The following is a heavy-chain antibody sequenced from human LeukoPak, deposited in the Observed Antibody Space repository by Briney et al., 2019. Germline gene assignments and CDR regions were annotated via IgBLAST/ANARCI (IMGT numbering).Heavy chain of an antibody. D-gene: IGHD3-10*01. CDR3: ARPLFGAISPGY. Sequence: GGSLRLSCAASGFTFSSHWMTWVRQAPGGGRERVANIKEDGSETFYGDSVKGRFTIYRDNAENSLNLQMNNLRPEDTAMYYCARPLFGAISPGYWGQGTLVTVSS. CDR1: GFTFSSHW. V-gene: IGHV3-7*01. CDR2: IKEDGSET. J-gene: IGHJ4*02.